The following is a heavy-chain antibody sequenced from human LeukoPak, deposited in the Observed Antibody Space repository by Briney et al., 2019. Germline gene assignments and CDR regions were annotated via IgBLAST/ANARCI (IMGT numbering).Heavy chain of an antibody. CDR3: AREGYSSGWYGEFDY. V-gene: IGHV3-33*08. Sequence: GGSLRLSCAASGFTFSNYAMEWVRQAPGKGLEWVAVIWYDGSNKYYADSVKGRFTISRDNSKNTLYLQMNSLRAEDTAVYYCAREGYSSGWYGEFDYWGQGTLVTVSS. J-gene: IGHJ4*02. CDR1: GFTFSNYA. CDR2: IWYDGSNK. D-gene: IGHD6-19*01.